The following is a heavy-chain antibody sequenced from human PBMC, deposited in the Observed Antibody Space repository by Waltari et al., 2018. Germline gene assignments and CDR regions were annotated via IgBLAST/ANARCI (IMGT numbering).Heavy chain of an antibody. CDR1: GFTFSSLE. CDR3: ARDQSRVDAFDI. V-gene: IGHV3-48*03. D-gene: IGHD6-6*01. J-gene: IGHJ3*02. CDR2: ISISGSTK. Sequence: EVQLVESGGGLVQLGGSLRPPCAASGFTFSSLELNWSRQDPGKGLEGVSYISISGSTKYYAESVKGRITIARDNAKNSLYLQMNSLGAEDTDVYYCARDQSRVDAFDIWGQGTMVTVSS.